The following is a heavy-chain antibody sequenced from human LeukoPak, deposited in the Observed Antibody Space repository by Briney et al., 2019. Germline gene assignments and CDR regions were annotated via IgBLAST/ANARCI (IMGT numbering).Heavy chain of an antibody. CDR3: ARLQDFWSGYRFDY. CDR2: INHSGST. J-gene: IGHJ4*02. Sequence: SETLSLTCAVYGGSFSGYYWSWIRQPPGKGLEWIGEINHSGSTNYNPSLKSRVTISVDTSKNQFSLKLSSVTAADTAVYYCARLQDFWSGYRFDYWGQGTLVTVSS. V-gene: IGHV4-34*01. CDR1: GGSFSGYY. D-gene: IGHD3-3*01.